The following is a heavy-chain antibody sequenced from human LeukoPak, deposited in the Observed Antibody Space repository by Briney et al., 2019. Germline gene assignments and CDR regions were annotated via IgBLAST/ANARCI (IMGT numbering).Heavy chain of an antibody. CDR1: GGSFSGYY. CDR2: INHSGST. Sequence: PSETLSLTCAVYGGSFSGYYWSWIRQPPGKGLEWIGEINHSGSTNYNPSLKSRVTISVDTSKNQFSLKLSSVTAADTAVYHCAGFDYWGQGTLVTVSS. CDR3: AGFDY. J-gene: IGHJ4*02. V-gene: IGHV4-34*01.